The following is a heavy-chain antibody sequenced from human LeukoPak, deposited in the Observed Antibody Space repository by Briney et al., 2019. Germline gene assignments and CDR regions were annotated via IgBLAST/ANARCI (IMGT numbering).Heavy chain of an antibody. CDR3: ARRRYSVYDFDY. CDR2: ISGSSSYI. D-gene: IGHD5/OR15-5a*01. CDR1: GFTFRSYS. Sequence: GGSLRLSCAASGFTFRSYSMNWVRQAPGKGLEWVSSISGSSSYIYYADSVKGRFTISRDNAENSLYLQMNSLRAEDTAVYYCARRRYSVYDFDYWGQGTLVTVSS. V-gene: IGHV3-21*01. J-gene: IGHJ4*02.